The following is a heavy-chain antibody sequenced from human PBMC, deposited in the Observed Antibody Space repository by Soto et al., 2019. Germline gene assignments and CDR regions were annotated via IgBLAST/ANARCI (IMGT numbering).Heavy chain of an antibody. D-gene: IGHD4-17*01. Sequence: QVQLVQSGAEVKKPGASVKVSCKTSGYTFTSYHISWVRQAPGPGLEGMGWINAYNTNTKYAQKFQGRVTMTTDTLTSTAYMELMSLRSDDMAVYYCSRATPPNDYWGQGTLVTVSS. CDR2: INAYNTNT. CDR3: SRATPPNDY. V-gene: IGHV1-18*03. CDR1: GYTFTSYH. J-gene: IGHJ4*02.